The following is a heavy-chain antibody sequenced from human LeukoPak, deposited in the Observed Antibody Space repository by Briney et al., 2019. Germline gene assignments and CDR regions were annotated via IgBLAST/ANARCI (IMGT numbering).Heavy chain of an antibody. J-gene: IGHJ6*02. CDR1: GYIFTSYW. Sequence: GEALKISCKGSGYIFTSYWIGWVRQMPGEGLEWMGIIYPGDSDTRDRPSFQGQVTISADKSISTAYMQWSSLKASDTAMYSCARSAVATTQRNYYYSGMDVWGQGTTVTVSS. D-gene: IGHD5-12*01. CDR2: IYPGDSDT. CDR3: ARSAVATTQRNYYYSGMDV. V-gene: IGHV5-51*01.